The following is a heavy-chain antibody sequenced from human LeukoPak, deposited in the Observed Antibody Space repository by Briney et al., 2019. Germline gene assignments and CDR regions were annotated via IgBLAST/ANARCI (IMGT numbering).Heavy chain of an antibody. CDR3: ARLKGELLMRLRKAGPYYFDY. D-gene: IGHD3-10*01. CDR2: IYPGDSDT. J-gene: IGHJ4*02. CDR1: GYSFSSYW. V-gene: IGHV5-51*01. Sequence: GESLKISCKGSGYSFSSYWIGWVRQMPGKGLEWMGIIYPGDSDTRYSPSFQGQVTISADKSISTAYLQWSSLKASDTAMYYCARLKGELLMRLRKAGPYYFDYWGQGTLVTVSS.